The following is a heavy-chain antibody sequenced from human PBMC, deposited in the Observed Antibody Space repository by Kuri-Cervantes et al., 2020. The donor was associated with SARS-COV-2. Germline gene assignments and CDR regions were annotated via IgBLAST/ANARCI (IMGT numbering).Heavy chain of an antibody. D-gene: IGHD2-21*01. J-gene: IGHJ4*02. CDR2: ISNDGKKI. Sequence: GGSLRLSCAASGFTFSSYGMHWVRQAPGKGLEWVAFISNDGKKIKYMASGTGRFTISRDNSQDTLYLQMESLTNEDTAIYFCAKDRVGVHDFWGQGTLVTVSS. V-gene: IGHV3-30*02. CDR3: AKDRVGVHDF. CDR1: GFTFSSYG.